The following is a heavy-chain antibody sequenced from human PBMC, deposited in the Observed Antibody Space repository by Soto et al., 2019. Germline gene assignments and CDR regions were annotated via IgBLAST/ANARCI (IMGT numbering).Heavy chain of an antibody. CDR3: ATESQLGLGFEY. CDR1: GSNFTKSW. V-gene: IGHV5-51*01. Sequence: GESLKISFKDSGSNFTKSWIGWVRQMPGRGLDWMGIIYPGDSDTRYSPSSQGQVIISADKSISTAYLQWSSLKASDTAIYYCATESQLGLGFEYWGQGTLVTVSS. D-gene: IGHD1-1*01. CDR2: IYPGDSDT. J-gene: IGHJ4*01.